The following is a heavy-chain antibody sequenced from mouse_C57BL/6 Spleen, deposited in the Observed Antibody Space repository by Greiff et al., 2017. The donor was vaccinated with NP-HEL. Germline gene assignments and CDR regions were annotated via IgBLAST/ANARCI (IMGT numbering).Heavy chain of an antibody. D-gene: IGHD1-1*01. CDR2: ISYDGSN. V-gene: IGHV3-6*01. J-gene: IGHJ1*03. CDR1: GYSITSGYY. Sequence: EVQRVESGPGLVKPSQSLSLTCSVTGYSITSGYYWNWIRQFPGNKLEWMGYISYDGSNNYNPSLKNRISITRDTSKNQFFLKLNSVTTEDTATYYCARDTTVVADWYFDVWGTGTTVTVSS. CDR3: ARDTTVVADWYFDV.